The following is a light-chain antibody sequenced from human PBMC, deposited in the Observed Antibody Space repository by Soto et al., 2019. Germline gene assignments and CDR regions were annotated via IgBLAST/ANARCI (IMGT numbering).Light chain of an antibody. Sequence: QSVLTHPASVSRSPGQSITISCTGTSSDGGGYNYVSWYQQHPGKAPKFMIYDVSNRPSGVSNRFSGSKSGNTASLTISGLQAEDEADYYCTSYTTSNTRQIVFGTGTKLTVL. J-gene: IGLJ1*01. CDR1: SSDGGGYNY. CDR3: TSYTTSNTRQIV. V-gene: IGLV2-14*01. CDR2: DVS.